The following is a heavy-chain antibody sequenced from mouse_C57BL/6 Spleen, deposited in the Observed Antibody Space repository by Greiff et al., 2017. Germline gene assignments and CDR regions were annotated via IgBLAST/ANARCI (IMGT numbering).Heavy chain of an antibody. CDR1: GYAFSSYW. J-gene: IGHJ3*01. Sequence: QVHVKQSGAELVKPGASVKISCKASGYAFSSYWMNWVKQRPGKGLEWIGQIYPGDGDTNYNGKFKGKATLTADKSSSTAYMQLSSLTSEDSAVYFCARSGDYGYDEPFFAYWGQGTLGTVSA. D-gene: IGHD2-2*01. CDR3: ARSGDYGYDEPFFAY. CDR2: IYPGDGDT. V-gene: IGHV1-80*01.